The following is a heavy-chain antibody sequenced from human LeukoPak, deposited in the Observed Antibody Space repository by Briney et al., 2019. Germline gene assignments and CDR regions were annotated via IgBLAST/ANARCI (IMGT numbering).Heavy chain of an antibody. V-gene: IGHV3-30*18. Sequence: GRSLRLSCAASGFTFSNFGMHWVRQAPGKGLEWVAVISYDGSLKHYLDSVKGRFTISRDNSKSTLYLQMDSLRVGDTAVYYCAKKYSYGSGAGDALDIWGHGTLVTVSS. J-gene: IGHJ3*02. D-gene: IGHD3-10*01. CDR2: ISYDGSLK. CDR3: AKKYSYGSGAGDALDI. CDR1: GFTFSNFG.